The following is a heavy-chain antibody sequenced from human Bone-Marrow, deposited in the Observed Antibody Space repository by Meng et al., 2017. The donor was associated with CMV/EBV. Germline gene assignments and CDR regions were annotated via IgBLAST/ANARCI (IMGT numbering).Heavy chain of an antibody. CDR2: ISWNSGSI. CDR1: GFTFDDYA. Sequence: SLKISCAASGFTFDDYAMHWVRQAPGKGLEWVSGISWNSGSIGYADSVKGRFTISRDNAKNSLYLQMNSLRAEGTAVYYCAKANSLAAAGAVDYFYGMDVWGQGTTVTVSS. CDR3: AKANSLAAAGAVDYFYGMDV. V-gene: IGHV3-9*01. D-gene: IGHD6-13*01. J-gene: IGHJ6*02.